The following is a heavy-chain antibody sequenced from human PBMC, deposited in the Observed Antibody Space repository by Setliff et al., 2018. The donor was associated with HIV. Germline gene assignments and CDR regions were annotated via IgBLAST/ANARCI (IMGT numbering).Heavy chain of an antibody. Sequence: LRLSCAASGFIFRNYRMNWVRQAPGKGLEWVSSISSSSTYTFYADSVKGRFTISRDNAKNSLYLQMNSLRAEDTAVYYCARLMYSSGPGSFDYWGQGTLVTVSS. D-gene: IGHD6-19*01. CDR1: GFIFRNYR. V-gene: IGHV3-21*01. CDR3: ARLMYSSGPGSFDY. CDR2: ISSSSTYT. J-gene: IGHJ4*02.